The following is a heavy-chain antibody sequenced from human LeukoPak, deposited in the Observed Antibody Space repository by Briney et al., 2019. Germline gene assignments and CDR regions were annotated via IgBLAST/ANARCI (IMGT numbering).Heavy chain of an antibody. CDR3: AREYSSSWLLFDY. J-gene: IGHJ4*02. Sequence: PSETLSLTCTVSGGSISSYYWSWIRQPPGKGLEWIGYIYNSGTTNYNPSLKSRVTISVDRSKNQFSLRLSSVTAADTAVYYCAREYSSSWLLFDYWGQGILVTVSS. CDR2: IYNSGTT. CDR1: GGSISSYY. D-gene: IGHD6-13*01. V-gene: IGHV4-59*01.